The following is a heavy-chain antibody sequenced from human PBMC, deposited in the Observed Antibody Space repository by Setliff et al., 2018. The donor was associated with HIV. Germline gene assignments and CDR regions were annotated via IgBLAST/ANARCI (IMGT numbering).Heavy chain of an antibody. J-gene: IGHJ5*02. CDR3: ARYSYGYVRDLRFDP. D-gene: IGHD5-18*01. CDR1: GGSISSYY. V-gene: IGHV4-59*08. Sequence: ETLSLTCTVSGGSISSYYWSWIRQPPGKGLEWIGYINYGGSTNYNPSLQSRVTISVDTSKNHFSLKLTSVTAADTAVYYCARYSYGYVRDLRFDPWGQGTLVTVSS. CDR2: INYGGST.